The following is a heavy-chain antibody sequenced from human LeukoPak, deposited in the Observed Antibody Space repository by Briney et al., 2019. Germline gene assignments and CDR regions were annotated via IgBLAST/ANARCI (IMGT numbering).Heavy chain of an antibody. J-gene: IGHJ4*02. CDR2: ICSSGSNI. V-gene: IGHV3-48*03. CDR1: GFTFSSYE. Sequence: GGSLRLSCAASGFTFSSYEMNWVREAPGKGLEGGSYICSSGSNIYYADPVKGRFTISRDNDKNALYLQMNSLRAEDTAVYYCARDFSNYFHYWGQGTLVTVSS. CDR3: ARDFSNYFHY. D-gene: IGHD3-3*02.